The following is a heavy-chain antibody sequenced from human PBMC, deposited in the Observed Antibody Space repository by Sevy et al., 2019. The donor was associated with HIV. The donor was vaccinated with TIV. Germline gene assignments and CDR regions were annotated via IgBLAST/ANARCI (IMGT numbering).Heavy chain of an antibody. J-gene: IGHJ4*02. CDR1: GFTFSNSG. V-gene: IGHV3-33*01. Sequence: AGSLRLSCAASGFTFSNSGMHWVRQSPGEGLEWVASIFSDGITTYYGDSVKGRFTVFRDNSKSTLYLQLNSLRVKDTAIYYYARESPSDWYLDSWGQGTLVTVSS. CDR3: ARESPSDWYLDS. CDR2: IFSDGITT. D-gene: IGHD6-19*01.